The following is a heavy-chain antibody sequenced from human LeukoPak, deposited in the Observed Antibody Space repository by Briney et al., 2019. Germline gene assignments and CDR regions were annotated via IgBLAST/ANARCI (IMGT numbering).Heavy chain of an antibody. Sequence: PGGSLRLSCAASGFTFDDYAMHWVRQAPGKGLEWVSGISWNSGSIGYADSVKGRFTISRDNAKNSLYLQMNSLRAEDTALYYCAKSYYYGSGSYYNRGDAFDIWGQGTMVTVSS. J-gene: IGHJ3*02. CDR2: ISWNSGSI. D-gene: IGHD3-10*01. V-gene: IGHV3-9*01. CDR3: AKSYYYGSGSYYNRGDAFDI. CDR1: GFTFDDYA.